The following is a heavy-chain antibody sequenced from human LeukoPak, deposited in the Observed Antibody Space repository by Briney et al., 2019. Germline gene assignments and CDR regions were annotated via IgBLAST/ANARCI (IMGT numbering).Heavy chain of an antibody. V-gene: IGHV3-30*02. CDR3: AKEAFTIFGVVNIPMYYFDY. CDR1: GFTFSSYW. D-gene: IGHD3-3*01. J-gene: IGHJ4*02. CDR2: IRYDGSNK. Sequence: GGSLRLSCVASGFTFSSYWMHWVRQAPGKGLEWVAFIRYDGSNKYYADSVKGRFTISRDNSKNTLYLQMNSLRAEDTAVYYCAKEAFTIFGVVNIPMYYFDYWGQGTLVTVSS.